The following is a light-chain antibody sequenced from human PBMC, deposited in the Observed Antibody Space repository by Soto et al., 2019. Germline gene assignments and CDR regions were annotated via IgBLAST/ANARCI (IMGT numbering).Light chain of an antibody. CDR2: DVS. V-gene: IGLV2-11*01. Sequence: QSALTQPRSVSGSPGQSVTISCTGTSSDVGGYNYVSWYQQHPGKAPKLMIYDVSKRPSGVPDRFSGSKSGTSASLAISGLQSEDEADYHCATWDDSLNGLVFGGGTQLTVL. CDR3: ATWDDSLNGLV. CDR1: SSDVGGYNY. J-gene: IGLJ7*01.